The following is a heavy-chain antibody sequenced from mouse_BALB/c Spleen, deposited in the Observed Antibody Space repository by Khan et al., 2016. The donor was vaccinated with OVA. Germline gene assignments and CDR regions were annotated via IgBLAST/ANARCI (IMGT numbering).Heavy chain of an antibody. CDR2: INPCNDGT. V-gene: IGHV1S136*01. CDR3: AREASNWDFSFPY. Sequence: VQLQQPGPELIKPGASVKMSCKTSGYTFTNYVIHWVRQRPGQDLEWIGYINPCNDGTRFNAKFRGKATLISDKSSTTAYLEFSSLTSEDSAVYYCAREASNWDFSFPYWGQGTLVTVSA. J-gene: IGHJ3*01. CDR1: GYTFTNYV. D-gene: IGHD4-1*01.